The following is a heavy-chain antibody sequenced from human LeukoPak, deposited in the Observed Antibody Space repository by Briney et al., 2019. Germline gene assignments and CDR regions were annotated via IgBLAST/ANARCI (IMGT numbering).Heavy chain of an antibody. CDR1: GFTFSSYS. J-gene: IGHJ4*02. CDR2: ISSSSSTI. Sequence: PGGSLRLSCAASGFTFSSYSMNWVRQAPGKGLEWVSYISSSSSTIYYADSVKGQFTISRDNAKNSLYLQMNSLRAEDTAVYYCARDRGYSSGWYGEFDYWGQGTLVTVSS. CDR3: ARDRGYSSGWYGEFDY. D-gene: IGHD6-19*01. V-gene: IGHV3-48*04.